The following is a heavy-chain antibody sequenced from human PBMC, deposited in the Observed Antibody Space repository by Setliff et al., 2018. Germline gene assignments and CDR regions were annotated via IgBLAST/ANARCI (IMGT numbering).Heavy chain of an antibody. J-gene: IGHJ3*02. CDR1: GYRFSSYW. V-gene: IGHV5-51*01. CDR3: ARVGPLTDDAFDI. CDR2: IFPADSDT. Sequence: GESLKISCKGSGYRFSSYWIGWVRQMPGKGLEWIGIIFPADSDTRYSPSFQGQVTISADKSISTAYLQWSSLKASDTAIYYCARVGPLTDDAFDIWGQGTMVTV. D-gene: IGHD1-26*01.